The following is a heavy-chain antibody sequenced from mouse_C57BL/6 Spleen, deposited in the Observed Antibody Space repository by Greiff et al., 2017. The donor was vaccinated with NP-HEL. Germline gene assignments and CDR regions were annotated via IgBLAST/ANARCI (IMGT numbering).Heavy chain of an antibody. CDR2: INPNNGGT. CDR3: ARALRDGEYY. D-gene: IGHD1-1*01. J-gene: IGHJ2*01. Sequence: VQLQQSGPELVKPGASVKISCKASGYTFTDYYMNWVKQSHGKSLEWIGDINPNNGGTNYNQKFKGKATLTVDKSSSTAYMELRSLTSEESAVYYCARALRDGEYYWGQGTTLTVSS. CDR1: GYTFTDYY. V-gene: IGHV1-26*01.